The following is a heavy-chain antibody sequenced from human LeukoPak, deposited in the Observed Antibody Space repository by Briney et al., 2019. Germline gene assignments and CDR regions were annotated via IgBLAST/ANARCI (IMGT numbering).Heavy chain of an antibody. CDR3: ARVTGPSSGYDFWKDY. J-gene: IGHJ4*02. CDR2: IKLDGSEK. Sequence: PGGSLRLSCVASGFTFGKYWMSWVRQAPGKGLEWVANIKLDGSEKNYVDSVKGRFTISRDNAKNSLYLQMNSLRAEDTAVYYCARVTGPSSGYDFWKDYWGQGTLVTVSS. D-gene: IGHD5-12*01. V-gene: IGHV3-7*03. CDR1: GFTFGKYW.